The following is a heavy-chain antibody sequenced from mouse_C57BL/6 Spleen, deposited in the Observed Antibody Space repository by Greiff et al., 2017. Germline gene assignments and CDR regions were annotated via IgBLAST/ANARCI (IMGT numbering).Heavy chain of an antibody. CDR3: ARDFAY. CDR2: ISSGSSTI. Sequence: EVQGVESGGGLVKPGGSLKLSCAASGFTFSDYGMHWVRQAPEKGLEWVAYISSGSSTIYYADTVKGRFTISRDNAKNILFLQMTSLRSEDTAMYYCARDFAYWGQGTLVTVSA. CDR1: GFTFSDYG. V-gene: IGHV5-17*01. J-gene: IGHJ3*01.